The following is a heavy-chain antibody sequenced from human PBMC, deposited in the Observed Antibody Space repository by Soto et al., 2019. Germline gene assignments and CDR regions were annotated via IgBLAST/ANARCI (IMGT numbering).Heavy chain of an antibody. J-gene: IGHJ5*02. CDR3: ARVPSP. Sequence: QLQLQESGSGLVKPSQTLSLTCAVSGGSISSGGYSWSWIRQPPGKGLEWIGYIYHSGSTYYNPALKRRVTIAADRPNIHFSLKLTSVTAADTAVYYCARVPSPWGQGTLVTVSS. V-gene: IGHV4-30-2*01. CDR1: GGSISSGGYS. CDR2: IYHSGST.